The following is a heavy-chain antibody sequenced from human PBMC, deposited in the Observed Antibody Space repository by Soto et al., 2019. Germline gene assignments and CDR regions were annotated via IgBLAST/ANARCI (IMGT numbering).Heavy chain of an antibody. J-gene: IGHJ4*02. D-gene: IGHD1-26*01. Sequence: EVQLVESGGGLVQPGGSLRLSCAASGFTFSTYSMNWVRQAPEKGLEWVSYISSSRSTIYYADSVKGRFTISRDNARNSLYLQMNSLRADDTAVYYCARGATTFAYWGQGTLVTVSS. CDR2: ISSSRSTI. CDR3: ARGATTFAY. V-gene: IGHV3-48*01. CDR1: GFTFSTYS.